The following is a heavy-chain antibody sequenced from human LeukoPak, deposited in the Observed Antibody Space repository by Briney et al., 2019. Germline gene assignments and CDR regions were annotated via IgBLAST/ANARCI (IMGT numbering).Heavy chain of an antibody. CDR2: IFYSGNT. D-gene: IGHD1-26*01. J-gene: IGHJ4*02. Sequence: SETLSLTCTVSGVSISSCYWSWLRQPPGKGLEWIGYIFYSGNTIYNPSLRSRVPISADTSKNHFSLRLRSVTAADSAVYYCARLAAISGSDYPDDWGQGTLVTVSS. CDR3: ARLAAISGSDYPDD. CDR1: GVSISSCY. V-gene: IGHV4-59*08.